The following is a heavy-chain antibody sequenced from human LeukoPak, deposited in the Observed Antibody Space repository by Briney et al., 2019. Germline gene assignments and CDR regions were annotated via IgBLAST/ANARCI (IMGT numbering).Heavy chain of an antibody. J-gene: IGHJ6*02. V-gene: IGHV4-59*01. CDR1: GDSMSGYY. CDR2: IHSSGST. D-gene: IGHD4-17*01. Sequence: PSETLSLTCTVSGDSMSGYYWSWIRQTPGKGLEWIGYIHSSGSTNYNPSLRSRVTMSVDTSRNQFSLRLSSVTAADTAVYYCAREDPQTTVPEGMDVWGHGTTVIVSS. CDR3: AREDPQTTVPEGMDV.